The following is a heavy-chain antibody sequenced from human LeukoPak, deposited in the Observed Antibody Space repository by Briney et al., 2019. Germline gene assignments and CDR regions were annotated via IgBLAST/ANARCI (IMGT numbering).Heavy chain of an antibody. CDR1: GGSISSYY. D-gene: IGHD5-18*01. V-gene: IGHV4-59*01. CDR2: IYYSGST. Sequence: TSETLSLTCTVSGGSISSYYWSWIRQPPGKGLEWIGYIYYSGSTNYNPSLKSRVTISVDTSRNQFSLKLSSVTAADTAVHYCAAMVMGYWGQGTLVTVSS. J-gene: IGHJ4*02. CDR3: AAMVMGY.